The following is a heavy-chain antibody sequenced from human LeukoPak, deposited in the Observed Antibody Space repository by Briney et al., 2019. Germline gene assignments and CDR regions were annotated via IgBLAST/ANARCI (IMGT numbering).Heavy chain of an antibody. CDR3: ASGMDTAMVTFDY. CDR2: IYSGGST. CDR1: GFTVSSNY. Sequence: GGSLRLSCAASGFTVSSNYMSWVRQAPGKGLEWVSVIYSGGSTYYAGSVKGRFTISRDNSKNTLYLQMNSLRAEDTAVYYCASGMDTAMVTFDYWGQGTLVTVSS. V-gene: IGHV3-53*01. J-gene: IGHJ4*02. D-gene: IGHD5-18*01.